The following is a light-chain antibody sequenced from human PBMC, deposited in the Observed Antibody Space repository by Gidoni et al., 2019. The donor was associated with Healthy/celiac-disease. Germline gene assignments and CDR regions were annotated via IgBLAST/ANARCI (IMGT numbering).Light chain of an antibody. Sequence: QSALTQPASVSGSPGQSITISCTGTSSDVGGYNYVSWYQQHPGKAPKLMIYDVSNRPSGVSNRFSGSKSANTASLTISGLQAEDEADYYCSSYTSSSPLYVFGTGTKVTVL. CDR3: SSYTSSSPLYV. CDR2: DVS. J-gene: IGLJ1*01. V-gene: IGLV2-14*03. CDR1: SSDVGGYNY.